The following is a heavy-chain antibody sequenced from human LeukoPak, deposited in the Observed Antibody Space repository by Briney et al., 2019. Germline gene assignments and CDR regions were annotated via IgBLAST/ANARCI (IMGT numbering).Heavy chain of an antibody. CDR2: CSRSSRTI. Sequence: PGGSLRLSCAASGFTFSAYNMYWVRQAPAKGLQWISYCSRSSRTIYYADSVKGRFTISRDDATNALYLQMNSLRDEDSAVYYCARAARYYAPFDNWGQGTLVTVPS. CDR3: ARAARYYAPFDN. J-gene: IGHJ4*02. V-gene: IGHV3-48*02. D-gene: IGHD2-2*01. CDR1: GFTFSAYN.